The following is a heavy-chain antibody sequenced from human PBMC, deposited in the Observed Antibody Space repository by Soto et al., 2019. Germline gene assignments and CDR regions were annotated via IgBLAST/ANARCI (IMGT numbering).Heavy chain of an antibody. J-gene: IGHJ3*02. D-gene: IGHD3-10*01. CDR2: IYYSGSI. V-gene: IGHV4-59*08. CDR3: ARHRVGYGSDAFDI. Sequence: TSETLSLTCTVSGGSISSYYWSWIRQPPGKGLEWIGYIYYSGSIHYNPSLKSRVTISVDTSKNQFSLRLTSVTAADTAVYYCARHRVGYGSDAFDIWGQGTMVTVSS. CDR1: GGSISSYY.